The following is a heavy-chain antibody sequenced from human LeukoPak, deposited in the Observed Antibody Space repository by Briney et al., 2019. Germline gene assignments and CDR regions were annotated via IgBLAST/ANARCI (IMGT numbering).Heavy chain of an antibody. J-gene: IGHJ4*02. V-gene: IGHV4-61*02. Sequence: PSQTLSLTCTVSVGSISSGSYYWSWIRQPAGKGLEWIVRIYTSGSTNYNPSLKSRVTISVDTSKNQFSLKLTSVTAADTAVYYCARERLDYGDYSYYFDYWGQGTLVTVSS. CDR1: VGSISSGSYY. CDR2: IYTSGST. D-gene: IGHD4-17*01. CDR3: ARERLDYGDYSYYFDY.